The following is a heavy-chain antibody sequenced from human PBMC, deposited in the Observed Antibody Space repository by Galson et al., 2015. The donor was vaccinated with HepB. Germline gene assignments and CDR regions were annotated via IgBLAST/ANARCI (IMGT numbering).Heavy chain of an antibody. Sequence: SVKVSCKASGYTFTSYAMHWVRQAPGQRLEWMGWINAGNGNTKYSQKFQGRVTITRDTSASTAYMELSSLRSEDTAVYYCARALIVVVPAINWFDPWGQGTLVTVSS. J-gene: IGHJ5*02. CDR2: INAGNGNT. CDR3: ARALIVVVPAINWFDP. CDR1: GYTFTSYA. V-gene: IGHV1-3*01. D-gene: IGHD2-2*01.